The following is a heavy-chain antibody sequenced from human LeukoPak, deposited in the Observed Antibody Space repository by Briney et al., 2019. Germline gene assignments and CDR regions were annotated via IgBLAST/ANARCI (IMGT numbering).Heavy chain of an antibody. J-gene: IGHJ4*02. CDR2: IYHSGNS. Sequence: PSETLSLTCAVSGGSISSNNWWSWVRQPPGKGLEWIGEIYHSGNSNYNPSLKSRVTISVDKSKNQFSLKLSSVTAADTAAYYCARDVGARLPGYWGQGTLVTVSS. CDR3: ARDVGARLPGY. D-gene: IGHD6-6*01. V-gene: IGHV4-4*02. CDR1: GGSISSNNW.